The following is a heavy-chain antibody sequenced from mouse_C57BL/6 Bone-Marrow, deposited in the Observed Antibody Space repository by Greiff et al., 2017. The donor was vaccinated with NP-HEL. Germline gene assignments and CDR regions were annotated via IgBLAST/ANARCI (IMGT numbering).Heavy chain of an antibody. D-gene: IGHD2-4*01. V-gene: IGHV1-64*01. Sequence: QVQLQQPGAELVKPGASVKLSCKASGYTFTSYWMHWVKQRPGQGLEWIGMIHPNSGSTNYNEKFKSKATMTVDKSSSTAYMQLSSLTSEDSAVYYCASPIYYDYSAWFAYGGQGTLVTVSA. J-gene: IGHJ3*01. CDR3: ASPIYYDYSAWFAY. CDR2: IHPNSGST. CDR1: GYTFTSYW.